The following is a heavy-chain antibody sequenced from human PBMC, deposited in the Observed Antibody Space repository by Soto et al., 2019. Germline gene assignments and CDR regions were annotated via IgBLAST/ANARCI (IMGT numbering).Heavy chain of an antibody. V-gene: IGHV4-59*01. CDR3: AGGRGDYYYGMDV. CDR2: IYYSGST. J-gene: IGHJ6*02. CDR1: GGSISSYY. Sequence: SETLSLTCTVSGGSISSYYWSWIRQPPGKGLEWIGCIYYSGSTNYNPSLKSRVTISVDTSKNQFSLKLSSVTAADTAVFYCAGGRGDYYYGMDVWGQRTTVTVSS. D-gene: IGHD3-10*01.